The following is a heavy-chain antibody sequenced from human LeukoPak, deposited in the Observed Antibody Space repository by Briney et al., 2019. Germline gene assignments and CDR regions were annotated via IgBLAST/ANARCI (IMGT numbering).Heavy chain of an antibody. J-gene: IGHJ4*02. CDR2: ISSSGSTI. CDR1: GFTFSSYS. CDR3: ARDLGYCSGGSCYVGYFDY. Sequence: GGSLRLSCAASGFTFSSYSMNWVRQAPGKGLEWVSYISSSGSTIYYADSVKGRFTISRDNAKNSLYLQMNSLGAEDTAVYFCARDLGYCSGGSCYVGYFDYWGQGTLVTVSS. D-gene: IGHD2-15*01. V-gene: IGHV3-48*01.